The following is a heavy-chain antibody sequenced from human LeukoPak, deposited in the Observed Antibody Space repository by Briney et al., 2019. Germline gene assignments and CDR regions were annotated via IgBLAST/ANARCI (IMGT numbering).Heavy chain of an antibody. V-gene: IGHV7-4-1*01. Sequence: ASVKVSCKASGYTFTSYAMNWVRQAPGQGLEWMGWINTNTGNPTYARGFTGRFVFSLDTSVSTAYLQICSLKAEDTAVYYCARYCGGDCYSGFDYWGQGTLVTVSS. CDR1: GYTFTSYA. J-gene: IGHJ4*02. CDR2: INTNTGNP. D-gene: IGHD2-21*02. CDR3: ARYCGGDCYSGFDY.